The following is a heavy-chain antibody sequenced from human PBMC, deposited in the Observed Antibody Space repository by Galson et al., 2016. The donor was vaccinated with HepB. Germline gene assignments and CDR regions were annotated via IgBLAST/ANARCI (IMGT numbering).Heavy chain of an antibody. CDR2: IIPCLGTS. V-gene: IGHV1-69*06. J-gene: IGHJ6*02. Sequence: SVKVSCKASGGTFSFYVISWVRQAPGQGLEWMGGIIPCLGTSNYAQRFQGRVTITADKSTSTAYMELSGLRSGDTAVYYCAKSAGYYGSGYYYAMDVWGQGTTVTVSS. CDR3: AKSAGYYGSGYYYAMDV. D-gene: IGHD3-10*01. CDR1: GGTFSFYV.